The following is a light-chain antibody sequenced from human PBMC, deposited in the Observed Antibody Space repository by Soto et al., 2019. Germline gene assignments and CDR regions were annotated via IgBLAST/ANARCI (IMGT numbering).Light chain of an antibody. V-gene: IGLV2-8*01. CDR2: EVS. CDR1: SSDVGGYDY. Sequence: QSALTQPPSASGSPGPSVTISCTGTSSDVGGYDYVSWYQQHPGKAPKLMIYEVSKRPSGVPDRFSGAKSGNTAYLTVSGLHAEYEADYYCRSYAGSNNLAVFGGGTELTVL. CDR3: RSYAGSNNLAV. J-gene: IGLJ7*01.